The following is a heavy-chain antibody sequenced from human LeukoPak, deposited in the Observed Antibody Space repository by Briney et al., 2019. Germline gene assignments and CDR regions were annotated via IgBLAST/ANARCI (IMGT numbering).Heavy chain of an antibody. V-gene: IGHV3-21*04. Sequence: GGSLRLSCAASGFTFSSYSMNWVRQAPGKGLEWVSSISSSSSYIYYADSVKGRSTISRDNAKNSLYLQMNSLRAEDTALYYRAKDKGRSGYYYMDVWGKGTTVTISS. CDR3: AKDKGRSGYYYMDV. J-gene: IGHJ6*03. CDR1: GFTFSSYS. CDR2: ISSSSSYI.